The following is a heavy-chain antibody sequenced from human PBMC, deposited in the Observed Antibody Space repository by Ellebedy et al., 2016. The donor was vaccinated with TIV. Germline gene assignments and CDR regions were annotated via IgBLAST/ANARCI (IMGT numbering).Heavy chain of an antibody. D-gene: IGHD6-13*01. J-gene: IGHJ6*02. V-gene: IGHV3-33*01. CDR1: GFAFNNYG. Sequence: GESLKISCAASGFAFNNYGMHWVRQAPGKGLEWVAVVWSDGSNKYYADSVKGRFTISRDNSKNTLYLQMNSLRAEDTAVYYCARDGPTTIAAADYYYGMDVWGQGTTVTVSS. CDR3: ARDGPTTIAAADYYYGMDV. CDR2: VWSDGSNK.